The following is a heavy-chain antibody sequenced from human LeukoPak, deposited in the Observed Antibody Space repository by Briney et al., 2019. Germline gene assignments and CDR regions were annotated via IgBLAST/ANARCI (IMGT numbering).Heavy chain of an antibody. CDR3: AIYYGYPDV. J-gene: IGHJ6*02. D-gene: IGHD3-22*01. V-gene: IGHV5-10-1*01. CDR2: IDPSDSYT. Sequence: GESLRISCKGSGYTFTTYRINWVRPMSGKGLEWMGRIDPSDSYTKYSPSLQGHVTISVDKSINTAYLQWSSLKASDTAMYYCAIYYGYPDVWGQGTTVTVSS. CDR1: GYTFTTYR.